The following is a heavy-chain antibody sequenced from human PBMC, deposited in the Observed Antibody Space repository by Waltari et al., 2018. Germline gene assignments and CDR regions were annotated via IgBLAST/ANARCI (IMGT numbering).Heavy chain of an antibody. CDR2: IRNKANNYAT. CDR3: SRVASYWYFDL. Sequence: EVQLVESGGALVQPGGSLKLSCVVSVFSLSGPPIHWVRQAPGAGLEWVGHIRNKANNYATEIAASVRGRFTISRDDSKNTVFLQMDRVTVEDTAVYFCSRVASYWYFDLWGRGTLVTVSS. J-gene: IGHJ2*01. V-gene: IGHV3-73*01. CDR1: VFSLSGPP.